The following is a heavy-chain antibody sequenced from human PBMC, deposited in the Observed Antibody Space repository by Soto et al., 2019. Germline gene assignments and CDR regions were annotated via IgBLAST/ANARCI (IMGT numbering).Heavy chain of an antibody. J-gene: IGHJ4*02. CDR1: RFTFGKHA. V-gene: IGHV3-23*01. CDR2: IDYSGGNT. D-gene: IGHD6-19*01. CDR3: VSWLSAHFDY. Sequence: GGSLRLSXAPSRFTFGKHAMTWVRQAPGKALEWVSTIDYSGGNTHYADSVKGRFTISRDNSKNTVDLQMNSLRAEDTAVYYCVSWLSAHFDYWGQGTLVTVSS.